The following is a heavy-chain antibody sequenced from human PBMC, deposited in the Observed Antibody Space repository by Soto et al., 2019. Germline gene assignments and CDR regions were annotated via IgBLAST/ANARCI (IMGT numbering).Heavy chain of an antibody. CDR1: GYSFSSYW. CDR2: IDPSNSYT. Sequence: GESLKISCKGSGYSFSSYWSSWVRQMPGKGLEWMGRIDPSNSYTNYSPSFQDHVTISADKSISTAYLQWSSLKASDTAMYYCARLTWFGDDYYGMDVWGQGTTVTVSS. V-gene: IGHV5-10-1*01. J-gene: IGHJ6*02. CDR3: ARLTWFGDDYYGMDV. D-gene: IGHD3-10*01.